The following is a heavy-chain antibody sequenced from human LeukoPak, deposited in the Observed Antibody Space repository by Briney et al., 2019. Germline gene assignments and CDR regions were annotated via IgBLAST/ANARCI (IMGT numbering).Heavy chain of an antibody. CDR3: ARKMLTGDYYFDY. D-gene: IGHD7-27*01. J-gene: IGHJ4*02. Sequence: PGGSLRLSCAASGFTFSDYYMSWIRQAPGKGLEWVSYISSSGSTIYYADSVKGRFTISRDNAKNSLYLQMNSLSAEDTAVYYCARKMLTGDYYFDYWGQGTLVSVPS. CDR2: ISSSGSTI. V-gene: IGHV3-11*04. CDR1: GFTFSDYY.